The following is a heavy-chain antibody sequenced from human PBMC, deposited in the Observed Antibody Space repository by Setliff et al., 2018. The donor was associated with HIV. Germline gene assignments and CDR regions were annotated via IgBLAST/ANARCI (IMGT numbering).Heavy chain of an antibody. CDR2: IYYSGST. CDR3: ARGWFGGYYFDY. Sequence: SETLSLTCTVSGGSISRSSYYWGWIRQPPGKGLEWIGSIYYSGSTYYNPSLMSRVTISVDTSKNQCSLKLSFVTAADTAVYYCARGWFGGYYFDYWGQGTLVTVSS. J-gene: IGHJ4*02. D-gene: IGHD3-10*01. V-gene: IGHV4-39*01. CDR1: GGSISRSSYY.